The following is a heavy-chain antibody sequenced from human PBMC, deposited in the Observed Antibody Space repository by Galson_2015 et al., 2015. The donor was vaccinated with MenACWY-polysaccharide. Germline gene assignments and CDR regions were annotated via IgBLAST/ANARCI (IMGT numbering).Heavy chain of an antibody. Sequence: SVKVSCKVSGYTLTELSMHWVRQAPGKGLEWMGGFDPEDGETIYAQKFQGRVTMTEDTSTDTAYMELSSLRSEDTAVYYCATESWAVTGIYYYYGMDVWGQGTTVTVSS. D-gene: IGHD4-11*01. CDR3: ATESWAVTGIYYYYGMDV. CDR2: FDPEDGET. CDR1: GYTLTELS. J-gene: IGHJ6*02. V-gene: IGHV1-24*01.